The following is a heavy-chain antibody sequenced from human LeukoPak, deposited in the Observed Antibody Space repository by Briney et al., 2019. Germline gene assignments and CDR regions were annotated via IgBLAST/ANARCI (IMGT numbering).Heavy chain of an antibody. Sequence: GGSLRLSCAASGFTFSSYAMSWVRQAPGKGLEWVSVIHSGGSTYYADSVKGRFTISRDNSNNTLYLQMNSLRAEDTAVYYCAKSRGTYYYFDYWGQGTLVTVSS. CDR2: IHSGGST. CDR3: AKSRGTYYYFDY. D-gene: IGHD1-26*01. CDR1: GFTFSSYA. V-gene: IGHV3-23*03. J-gene: IGHJ4*02.